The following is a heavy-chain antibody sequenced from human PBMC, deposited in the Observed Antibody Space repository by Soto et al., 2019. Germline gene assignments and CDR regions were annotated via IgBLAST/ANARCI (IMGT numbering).Heavy chain of an antibody. Sequence: GGSLRLSCAASGFVFSSYAMSWVRQAPGKGLVWVSSIGVSGGNTYYADSVKGWFTITRHKSNNTLFLQMNNVRAEDTAVYFCPRCGTLWDRTNWFDPLGRVTLVTVSS. J-gene: IGHJ5*02. D-gene: IGHD1-26*01. CDR3: PRCGTLWDRTNWFDP. V-gene: IGHV3-23*01. CDR2: IGVSGGNT. CDR1: GFVFSSYA.